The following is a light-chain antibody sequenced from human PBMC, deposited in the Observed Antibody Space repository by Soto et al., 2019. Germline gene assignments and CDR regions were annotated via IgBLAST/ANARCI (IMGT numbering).Light chain of an antibody. CDR2: GAS. V-gene: IGKV3-15*01. CDR1: QSVSRY. CDR3: QQYNDWPPFT. J-gene: IGKJ3*01. Sequence: ETVLTQSPATLSVSPGERVTLSCRASQSVSRYLAWYQHKPGQAPRLLIYGASTRATGIPARFDGSGSGTAFTLTISSLQSEDFAVYYCQQYNDWPPFTFGPGTKVDI.